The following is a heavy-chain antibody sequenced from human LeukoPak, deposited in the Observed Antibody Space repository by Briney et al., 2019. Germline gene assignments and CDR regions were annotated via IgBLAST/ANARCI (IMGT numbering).Heavy chain of an antibody. V-gene: IGHV3-21*01. Sequence: PGGSLRLSCAASGFTFSSYSMNWVRQAPGKGLEWVSSISSSSSYIYYAGSVKGRFTISRDNAKNSLYLQMNSLRAEDTAVYYCARESGGGYSGYEFDYWGQGTLVTVSS. CDR2: ISSSSSYI. D-gene: IGHD5-12*01. CDR1: GFTFSSYS. J-gene: IGHJ4*02. CDR3: ARESGGGYSGYEFDY.